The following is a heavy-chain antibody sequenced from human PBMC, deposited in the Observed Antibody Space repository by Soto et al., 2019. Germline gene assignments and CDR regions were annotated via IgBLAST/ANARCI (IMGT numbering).Heavy chain of an antibody. V-gene: IGHV3-9*02. CDR1: GFIADDYA. J-gene: IGHJ4*02. D-gene: IGHD4-17*01. CDR3: AKDMKWGGMTTIHYFDS. CDR2: ISSNSETT. Sequence: EMQLVESGGGLVQPGRSLRLSCVGSGFIADDYAMHWVRQPPGKGLEWVSGISSNSETTNYADSVKGRFTISRDNAKNSLFLQMNSLRPEDTALYYCAKDMKWGGMTTIHYFDSWGQRTLVTVSS.